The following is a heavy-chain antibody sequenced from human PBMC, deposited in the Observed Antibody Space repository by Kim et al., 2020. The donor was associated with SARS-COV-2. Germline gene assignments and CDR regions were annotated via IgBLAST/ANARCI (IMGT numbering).Heavy chain of an antibody. Sequence: GGSLRLSCAASGFTFSNYAMTWVRQAPGKGLEWVSSISSGSVTSYYADSVKGRFTISRDNSENTVYLQMNSLRAEDTAIYYCAKTRGSYGAYYFDCWGQGTLVPVSS. D-gene: IGHD5-18*01. CDR3: AKTRGSYGAYYFDC. CDR2: ISSGSVTS. CDR1: GFTFSNYA. V-gene: IGHV3-23*01. J-gene: IGHJ4*02.